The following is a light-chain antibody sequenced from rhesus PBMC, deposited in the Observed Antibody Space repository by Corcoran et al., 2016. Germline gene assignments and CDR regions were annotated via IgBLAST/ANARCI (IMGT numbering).Light chain of an antibody. CDR3: QQHSSYPWT. CDR2: ASS. CDR1: QGISSW. V-gene: IGKV1-33*02. J-gene: IGKJ1*01. Sequence: DIQMTQSPSSLSASVGDRGTITCQASQGISSWLAWYQQKPGKAPKLLIYASSRLQSGVPSRVSGSGSGTDFTLTISSLQPEDFATYYCQQHSSYPWTFGPGTKVEIK.